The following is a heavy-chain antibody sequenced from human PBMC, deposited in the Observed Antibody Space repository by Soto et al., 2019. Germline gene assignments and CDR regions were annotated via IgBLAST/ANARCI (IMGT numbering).Heavy chain of an antibody. CDR3: ARQTGAVDY. J-gene: IGHJ4*02. Sequence: TSETLSLTCTVSCGSISSYYWSWIRQPPGKGLEWIGYIYYSGSTNYNPSLKSRVTISVDTSKNQFSLKLSSVTAADTAVYHCARQTGAVDYWGQGTLVTVSS. CDR2: IYYSGST. V-gene: IGHV4-59*01. D-gene: IGHD1-1*01. CDR1: CGSISSYY.